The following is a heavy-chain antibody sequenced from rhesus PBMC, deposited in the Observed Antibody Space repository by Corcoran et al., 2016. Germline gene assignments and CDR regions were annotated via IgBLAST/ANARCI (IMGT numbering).Heavy chain of an antibody. CDR1: GFSISTTGTG. D-gene: IGHD4-23*01. Sequence: QVTLKESGPALVKPTQTLTLTCTFSGFSISTTGTGAGWIRQPPGKALEWLASIYWNESKYYSTSLKSRLTISKDTTKNQVVLPVTNMDPVDPATYYCARVNTGTLDYWGQGVLVTVSS. CDR3: ARVNTGTLDY. V-gene: IGHV2-95*01. CDR2: IYWNESK. J-gene: IGHJ4*01.